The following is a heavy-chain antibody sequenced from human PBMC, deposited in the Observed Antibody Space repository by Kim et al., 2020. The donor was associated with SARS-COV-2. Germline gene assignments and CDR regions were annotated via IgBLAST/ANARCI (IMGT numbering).Heavy chain of an antibody. D-gene: IGHD6-6*01. J-gene: IGHJ5*02. CDR2: KP. Sequence: KPNYAQKLQGRVTMTTDTSTSTAYMELRSLRSDDTAVYYCAGGSPSSSGPWGQGTLVTVSS. V-gene: IGHV1-18*01. CDR3: AGGSPSSSGP.